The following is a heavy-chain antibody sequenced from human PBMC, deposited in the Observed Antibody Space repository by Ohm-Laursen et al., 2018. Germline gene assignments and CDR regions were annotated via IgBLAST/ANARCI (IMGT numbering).Heavy chain of an antibody. J-gene: IGHJ4*02. CDR2: ISSSGSTI. D-gene: IGHD3-3*01. V-gene: IGHV3-11*01. Sequence: SLRLSCTASGFTFSDSYMSWIRQAPGKGLEWVSYISSSGSTIYYADSVKGRFTISRDNAENSLYLLMNSLTAGDTAIYYCAREFLGYGLRWGQGTLVTVSS. CDR1: GFTFSDSY. CDR3: AREFLGYGLR.